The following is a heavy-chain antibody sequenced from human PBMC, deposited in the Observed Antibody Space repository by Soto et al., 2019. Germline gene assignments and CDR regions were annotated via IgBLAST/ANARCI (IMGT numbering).Heavy chain of an antibody. J-gene: IGHJ4*02. D-gene: IGHD3-10*01. CDR3: VKDSGPSSPRFFDY. CDR1: RFTFSGYA. CDR2: ISGSGSGT. Sequence: PGGSLRLSCAASRFTFSGYAMSWVRQAPGKGLEWVSAISGSGSGTYYVDSVKGRFTISRDNSKNTLYLQMNSLRAEDTAVYYCVKDSGPSSPRFFDYWGQGTLVTVSS. V-gene: IGHV3-23*01.